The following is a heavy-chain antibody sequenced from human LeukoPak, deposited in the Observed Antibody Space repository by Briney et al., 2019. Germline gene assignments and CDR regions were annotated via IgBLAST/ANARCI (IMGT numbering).Heavy chain of an antibody. CDR3: ARQPQSGWELLAAFDI. Sequence: SETLSLTCTVSGGSISGYYYNWIRQPPGKGLEWIGYIYYSGSTNYNPSLKSRVTISLDTSKNQFSLKLSSVTTADTAVYYCARQPQSGWELLAAFDIWGQGTMVTVSS. D-gene: IGHD1-26*01. V-gene: IGHV4-59*01. CDR2: IYYSGST. CDR1: GGSISGYY. J-gene: IGHJ3*02.